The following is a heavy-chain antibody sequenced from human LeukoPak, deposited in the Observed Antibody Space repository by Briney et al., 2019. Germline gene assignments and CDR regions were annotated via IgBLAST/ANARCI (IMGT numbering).Heavy chain of an antibody. J-gene: IGHJ4*02. Sequence: GGSLRLSCAASGFTLSSNYMSGVRQAPGKGLEWVSVIYSGGSTYYVDSVKGRCTISSDNSKNTLYLQMNNQRAEDTGGYYLALTSSRHDDFWRGSTDYGGQGTLVTVSS. CDR1: GFTLSSNY. D-gene: IGHD3-3*01. V-gene: IGHV3-53*01. CDR2: IYSGGST. CDR3: ALTSSRHDDFWRGSTDY.